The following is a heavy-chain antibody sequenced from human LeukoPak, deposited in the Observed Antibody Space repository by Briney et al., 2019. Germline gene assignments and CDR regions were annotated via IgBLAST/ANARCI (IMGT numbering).Heavy chain of an antibody. V-gene: IGHV3-23*01. CDR1: GLSFSSFA. CDR2: IRGNGEI. CDR3: ARASWVSSTDAVR. Sequence: GGSLRLSCAASGLSFSSFAMSWVRQGPARGLEWVSSIRGNGEIFYADSVKGRFTLSSDSSRNTVYFQLNNLRVEDTAIYYCARASWVSSTDAVRWGQGTLVTVSS. D-gene: IGHD3-16*01. J-gene: IGHJ4*02.